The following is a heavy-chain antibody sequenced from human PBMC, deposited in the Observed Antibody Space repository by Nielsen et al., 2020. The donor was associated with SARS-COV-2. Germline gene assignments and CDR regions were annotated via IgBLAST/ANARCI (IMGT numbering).Heavy chain of an antibody. CDR3: ARSITIFGVVIAYYYYGMDV. J-gene: IGHJ6*02. D-gene: IGHD3-3*01. Sequence: WIRQPPGKGLEWVSYISSSSSTIYYADSVEGRFTISRDNAKNSLYLQMNSLRAEDTAVYYCARSITIFGVVIAYYYYGMDVWGQGTTVTVSS. CDR2: ISSSSSTI. V-gene: IGHV3-48*01.